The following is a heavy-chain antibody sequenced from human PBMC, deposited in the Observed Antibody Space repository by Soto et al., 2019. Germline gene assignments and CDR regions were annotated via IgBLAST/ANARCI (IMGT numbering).Heavy chain of an antibody. CDR1: GFTFSSYW. D-gene: IGHD3-9*01. CDR2: IKQDGSEK. J-gene: IGHJ3*02. V-gene: IGHV3-7*03. Sequence: GGSLRLSCAASGFTFSSYWMSWFRQAPGKGPEWVANIKQDGSEKYYVDSVKGRFTISRDNAKNSLYLQMNSLRAEDTAVYYCARDAIILSAFDIWGQGTMVTVSS. CDR3: ARDAIILSAFDI.